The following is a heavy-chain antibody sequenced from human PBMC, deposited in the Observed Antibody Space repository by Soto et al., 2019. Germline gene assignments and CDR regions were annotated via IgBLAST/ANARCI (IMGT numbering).Heavy chain of an antibody. CDR1: GYSISSGYY. D-gene: IGHD6-6*01. CDR2: IYHSGST. CDR3: ARIARGRIAARPPGY. V-gene: IGHV4-38-2*01. J-gene: IGHJ4*02. Sequence: SETLSLTCAVSGYSISSGYYWGWIRQPPGKGLEWIGSIYHSGSTCYNPSLKSRVTISVDTSKNQFSLKLSSVTAADTAVYYCARIARGRIAARPPGYWGQGTLVTVSS.